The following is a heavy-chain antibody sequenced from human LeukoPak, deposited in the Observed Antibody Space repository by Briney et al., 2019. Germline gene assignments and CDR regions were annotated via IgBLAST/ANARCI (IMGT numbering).Heavy chain of an antibody. J-gene: IGHJ4*02. CDR2: ISYDETRK. V-gene: IGHV3-30*18. D-gene: IGHD3-16*02. CDR1: GFTFSRNG. CDR3: AKDHDFVWGSYRYPEY. Sequence: GGSLRLSCAASGFTFSRNGMHCVRQAPGKGRDWVAVISYDETRKYYADSVKGRFTISRDNSKNTLYLQMNSLRVEDTAVYYCAKDHDFVWGSYRYPEYWGQGTLVTVSS.